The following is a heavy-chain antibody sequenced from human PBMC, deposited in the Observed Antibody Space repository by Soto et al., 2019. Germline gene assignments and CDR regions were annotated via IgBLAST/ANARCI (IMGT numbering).Heavy chain of an antibody. Sequence: ASVKVSCKASGYTFTSYDINWVRQATGQGLEWMGWMNPNSGNTGYAQKFQGRVTMTRNTSISTAYMELSSLRSEDTAVYYCARGGEDIVLMVYAYDNWFDPWGQGTLGTGSS. CDR3: ARGGEDIVLMVYAYDNWFDP. CDR2: MNPNSGNT. D-gene: IGHD2-8*01. J-gene: IGHJ5*02. CDR1: GYTFTSYD. V-gene: IGHV1-8*01.